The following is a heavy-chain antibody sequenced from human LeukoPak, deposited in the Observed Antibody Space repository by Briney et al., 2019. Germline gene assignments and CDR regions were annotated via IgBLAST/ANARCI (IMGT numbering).Heavy chain of an antibody. CDR1: GFTFSTYG. V-gene: IGHV3-30*02. CDR2: IRYDGSNK. Sequence: GGSLRLSCAASGFTFSTYGMHWVRQAPGKGLEWVAFIRYDGSNKCYTDSVKGRFTISRDNSKNTLYLQMNSLRAEDTAVYYCANAPYGGNFRFDYWGQGTLVTVSS. D-gene: IGHD4-23*01. J-gene: IGHJ4*02. CDR3: ANAPYGGNFRFDY.